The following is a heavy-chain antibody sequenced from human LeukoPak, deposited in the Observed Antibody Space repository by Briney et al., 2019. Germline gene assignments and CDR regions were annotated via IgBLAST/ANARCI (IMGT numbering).Heavy chain of an antibody. Sequence: QPGGSLRLSCAAPGFTFKTYAMNWVRQVPGKGPEWVSSMSGSGSSTDYADSVKGRFTISRDNSKNTLYLQMNSLRAEDTALYYCAKDAQGLVRGGIYFDFWGQGSLVTVSS. CDR1: GFTFKTYA. J-gene: IGHJ4*02. D-gene: IGHD6-19*01. V-gene: IGHV3-23*01. CDR2: MSGSGSST. CDR3: AKDAQGLVRGGIYFDF.